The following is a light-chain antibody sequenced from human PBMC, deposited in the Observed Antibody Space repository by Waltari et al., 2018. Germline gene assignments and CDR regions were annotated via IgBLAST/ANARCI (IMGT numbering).Light chain of an antibody. V-gene: IGKV1-39*01. CDR3: QQSYSTPPVT. J-gene: IGKJ5*01. CDR1: QSISSY. Sequence: DIQMTQSPSSLSASVGDRVTITCRASQSISSYLDWYQQKPGKAPKLLIYDASSLQSGVPSRFSGSVSGTDFTLTISSLQPEDFATYYCQQSYSTPPVTFGQVTRLEIK. CDR2: DAS.